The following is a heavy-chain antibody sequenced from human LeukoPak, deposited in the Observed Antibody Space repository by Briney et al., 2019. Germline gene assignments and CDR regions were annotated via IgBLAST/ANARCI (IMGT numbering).Heavy chain of an antibody. D-gene: IGHD3-9*01. Sequence: GGSLRLSCAASGFSFSGYAMSWVRQAPGKGLEWVSTVSNTGGSTYYADSVKGRFTISRDNSKNTLFLQMTSLRAEDTAVYYCAKLTGQHPFDYWGQGTLVTVSS. CDR3: AKLTGQHPFDY. CDR2: VSNTGGST. J-gene: IGHJ4*02. V-gene: IGHV3-23*01. CDR1: GFSFSGYA.